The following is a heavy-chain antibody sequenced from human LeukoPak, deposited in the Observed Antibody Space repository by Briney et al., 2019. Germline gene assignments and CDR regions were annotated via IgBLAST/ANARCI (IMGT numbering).Heavy chain of an antibody. J-gene: IGHJ3*02. D-gene: IGHD2-15*01. CDR2: IRYDGSNK. Sequence: GSLRLSCAASGFTFSSYGMHWVRQAPGKGLEWVAFIRYDGSNKYYADSVKGRFTISRDNSKNTLYLQMNSLRAEDTAVYYCAKDLGIVVGTAFDIWGQGTMVTVSS. V-gene: IGHV3-30*02. CDR3: AKDLGIVVGTAFDI. CDR1: GFTFSSYG.